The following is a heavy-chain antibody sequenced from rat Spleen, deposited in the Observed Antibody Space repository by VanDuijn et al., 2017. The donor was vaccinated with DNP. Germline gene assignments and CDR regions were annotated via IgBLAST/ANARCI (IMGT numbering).Heavy chain of an antibody. Sequence: EVQLVESGGGLVQPGRSLKISCAASGFTFQNFGMAWVRQAPKKGLEWVAIISPSGDATYYRDSVKGRFTISRENAKSTLYLQMDSLRSEDTATYYCTTGAGSPWGQGTSVTVSS. CDR3: TTGAGSP. CDR1: GFTFQNFG. D-gene: IGHD1-4*01. J-gene: IGHJ4*01. CDR2: ISPSGDAT. V-gene: IGHV5-19*01.